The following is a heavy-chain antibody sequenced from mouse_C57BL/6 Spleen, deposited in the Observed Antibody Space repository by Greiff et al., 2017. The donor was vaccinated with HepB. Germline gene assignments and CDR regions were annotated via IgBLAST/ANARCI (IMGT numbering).Heavy chain of an antibody. CDR3: ARKDYGSSYSAMDY. D-gene: IGHD1-1*01. CDR2: INPYNGDT. J-gene: IGHJ4*01. Sequence: VQLQQSGPELVKPGDSVKISCKASGYSFTGYFMNWVMQSHGKSLEWIGRINPYNGDTFYNQKFKGKATLTVDKSSSTAHMELRSLTSEDSAVYYCARKDYGSSYSAMDYWGQGTSVTVPS. V-gene: IGHV1-20*01. CDR1: GYSFTGYF.